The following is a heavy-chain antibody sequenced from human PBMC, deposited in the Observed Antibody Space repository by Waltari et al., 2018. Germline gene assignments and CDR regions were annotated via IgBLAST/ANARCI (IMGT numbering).Heavy chain of an antibody. CDR2: INNDGRST. CDR3: AKDQWFGA. J-gene: IGHJ5*02. V-gene: IGHV3-74*01. CDR1: GFTFRDYW. Sequence: EVHLVESGGGLVQPGGSLRLPCAVPGFTFRDYWMHWARQAPGKGLGWVSRINNDGRSTSYADSMKGRFTVSRDNAKNTLYLQMNSLTVDDTAAYYCAKDQWFGAWGQGTLVTVSS.